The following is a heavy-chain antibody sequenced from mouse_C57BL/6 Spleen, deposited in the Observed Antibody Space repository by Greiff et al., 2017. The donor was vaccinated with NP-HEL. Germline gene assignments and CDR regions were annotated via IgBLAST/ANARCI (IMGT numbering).Heavy chain of an antibody. J-gene: IGHJ2*01. Sequence: EVQLVESEGGLVQPGSSMKLSCTASGFTFSDYYMAWVRQVPEKGLEWVANINYDGSSTYYLDSLKSRFIISRDNAKNILYLQMSSLKSEDTATYYCARDRYGYFDYWGQGTTLTVSS. CDR2: INYDGSST. V-gene: IGHV5-16*01. D-gene: IGHD2-14*01. CDR1: GFTFSDYY. CDR3: ARDRYGYFDY.